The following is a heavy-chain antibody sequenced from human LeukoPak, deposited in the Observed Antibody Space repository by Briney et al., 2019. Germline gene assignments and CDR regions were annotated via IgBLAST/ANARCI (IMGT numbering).Heavy chain of an antibody. CDR1: GGSISSSSYY. D-gene: IGHD2-15*01. J-gene: IGHJ5*02. Sequence: PSETLSLTCTVSGGSISSSSYYWGWIRQPPGKGLEWIGSIYYSGSTYYNPSLKSRVTISVDTSKNQFSLKLSSVTAADTAVYYCARACIVVMVAATPTRASFWFDPWGQGTLVTVSS. V-gene: IGHV4-39*07. CDR2: IYYSGST. CDR3: ARACIVVMVAATPTRASFWFDP.